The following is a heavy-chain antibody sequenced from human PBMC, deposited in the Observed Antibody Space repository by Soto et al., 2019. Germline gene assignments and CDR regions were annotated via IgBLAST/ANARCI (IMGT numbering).Heavy chain of an antibody. V-gene: IGHV4-4*07. CDR3: ARSPVYSSSWYYFYY. D-gene: IGHD6-13*01. Sequence: PSETLSLTCTVSGGSISSYYWSWIRQPAGKGLEWIGRIYTSGSTNYNPSLKSRVTMSVDTSKNQFSLKLSSVTASDTAVYYCARSPVYSSSWYYFYYWGQGTRGTVSA. J-gene: IGHJ4*02. CDR2: IYTSGST. CDR1: GGSISSYY.